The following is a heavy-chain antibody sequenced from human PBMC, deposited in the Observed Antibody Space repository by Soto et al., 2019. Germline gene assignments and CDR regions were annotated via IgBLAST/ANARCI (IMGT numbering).Heavy chain of an antibody. D-gene: IGHD3-10*01. CDR2: IYTSGST. CDR3: ARDLKFGQADY. J-gene: IGHJ4*02. V-gene: IGHV4-4*07. Sequence: SETLSLTCTVSGGSISSYYWTWIRQPSGKGLEWIGRIYTSGSTNYNPSLKSRVTLSVDTSKNQFSLKLISVTAADTAVYYCARDLKFGQADYWGQRSQVTVSS. CDR1: GGSISSYY.